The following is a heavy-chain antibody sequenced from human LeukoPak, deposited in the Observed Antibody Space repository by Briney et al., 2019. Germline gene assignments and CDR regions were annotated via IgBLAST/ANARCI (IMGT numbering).Heavy chain of an antibody. V-gene: IGHV3-30*02. Sequence: GGSLRLSCAASGFTFSSYGMHWVRQAPGKGLEWVAFIRYDGSNKYYADSVKGRFTISRDNSRNTLYLQMNSLRAVDTAVYYCAKVYSSSWYGVAFDIWGQGTMVTVSS. CDR3: AKVYSSSWYGVAFDI. CDR1: GFTFSSYG. CDR2: IRYDGSNK. J-gene: IGHJ3*02. D-gene: IGHD6-13*01.